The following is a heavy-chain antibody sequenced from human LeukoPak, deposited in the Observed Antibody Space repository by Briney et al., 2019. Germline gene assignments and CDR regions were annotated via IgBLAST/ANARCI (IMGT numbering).Heavy chain of an antibody. CDR2: ISYDGSNK. D-gene: IGHD3-22*01. J-gene: IGHJ1*01. CDR1: GFTFSSYG. Sequence: PGGSPRLSCAASGFTFSSYGMHWVRQAPGKGLEWVAVISYDGSNKYYADSVKGRFTISRDNSKNTLYLQMNSLRAEDTAVYYCAKDMQKSYYYDSSGYYSAEYFQHWGQGTLVTVSS. V-gene: IGHV3-30*18. CDR3: AKDMQKSYYYDSSGYYSAEYFQH.